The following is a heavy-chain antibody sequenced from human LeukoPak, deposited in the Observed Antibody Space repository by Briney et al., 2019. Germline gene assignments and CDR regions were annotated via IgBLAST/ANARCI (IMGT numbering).Heavy chain of an antibody. V-gene: IGHV1-69*04. Sequence: SVKVSCKASGYTFTSYDINWVRQAPGQGLEWMGRIIPILGIANYAQKFQGRVTITADKSTSTAYMELSSLRSEDTAVYYCAGGTITGTTHYWGQGTLVTVSS. CDR3: AGGTITGTTHY. D-gene: IGHD1-20*01. CDR1: GYTFTSYD. J-gene: IGHJ4*02. CDR2: IIPILGIA.